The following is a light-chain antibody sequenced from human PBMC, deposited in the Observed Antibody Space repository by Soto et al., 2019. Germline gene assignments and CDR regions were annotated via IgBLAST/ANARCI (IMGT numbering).Light chain of an antibody. J-gene: IGKJ4*02. V-gene: IGKV1-5*01. Sequence: DIQMTQSPSTLSASVGDRVTITCRASQGISSWLAWYQQKPGKAPKLLIYDVSTLQSGVPSRFSGSGSGTEFTLTISSLQPDDFATYYCQQLVSYPQFGGGTKVDI. CDR2: DVS. CDR3: QQLVSYPQ. CDR1: QGISSW.